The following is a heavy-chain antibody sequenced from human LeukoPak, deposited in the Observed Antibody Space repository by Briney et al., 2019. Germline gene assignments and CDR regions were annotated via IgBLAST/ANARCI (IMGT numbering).Heavy chain of an antibody. V-gene: IGHV3-30*04. J-gene: IGHJ4*02. Sequence: GGSLRLSCAASGFTFSSYAMHWVRQAPGKGLEWVALISYDGSINNYADSVKGRFTISRDNSKNTLYLQMNSLRADDTAMYYCARGSYSSSWKTFDYWGQGTLVTVSS. CDR2: ISYDGSIN. D-gene: IGHD6-13*01. CDR1: GFTFSSYA. CDR3: ARGSYSSSWKTFDY.